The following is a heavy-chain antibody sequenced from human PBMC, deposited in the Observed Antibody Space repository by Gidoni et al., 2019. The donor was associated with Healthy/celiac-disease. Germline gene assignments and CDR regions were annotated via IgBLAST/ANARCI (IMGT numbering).Heavy chain of an antibody. CDR3: ARGADSSGSFDY. CDR2: IKPNNGGT. J-gene: IGHJ4*02. V-gene: IGHV1-2*02. D-gene: IGHD3-22*01. CDR1: GYTSTGHY. Sequence: QVQLVQSGAAVKNPGASGEGSCKASGYTSTGHYINWVRQLPGQGLEWLGWIKPNNGGTNYAQTFQGTVTMTRDTSFSTAYMELSRLRSDDTAVYYCARGADSSGSFDYWGQGTLVTVSS.